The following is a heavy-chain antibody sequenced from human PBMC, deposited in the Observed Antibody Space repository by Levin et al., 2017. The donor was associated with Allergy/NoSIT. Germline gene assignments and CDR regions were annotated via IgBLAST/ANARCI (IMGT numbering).Heavy chain of an antibody. J-gene: IGHJ4*02. CDR3: ASRGFQASTYYFDY. CDR1: GFTFSNYG. D-gene: IGHD6-25*01. Sequence: QPGGSLRLSCVASGFTFSNYGMHWVRQAPGKGLEWVAVITYDGSNKLYADSVKGRFTISRDDSKNTLYLQMNSLRAEDTAVYYCASRGFQASTYYFDYWGQGSLVTVSS. CDR2: ITYDGSNK. V-gene: IGHV3-30*03.